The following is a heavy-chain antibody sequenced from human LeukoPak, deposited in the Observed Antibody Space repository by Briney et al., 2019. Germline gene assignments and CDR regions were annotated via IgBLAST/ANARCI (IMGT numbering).Heavy chain of an antibody. CDR2: ISGRSSII. Sequence: TGGSLRLSCAASGFTFSSYWMSWVRQAPGKGPEWVSYISGRSSIIYYADSVKGRFTISRDNAKNSLYLQMTGLRAEDTAVYYCARDQSGHIAGGTDAFEIWGQGTMVTVSS. CDR3: ARDQSGHIAGGTDAFEI. D-gene: IGHD1-26*01. CDR1: GFTFSSYW. J-gene: IGHJ3*02. V-gene: IGHV3-48*04.